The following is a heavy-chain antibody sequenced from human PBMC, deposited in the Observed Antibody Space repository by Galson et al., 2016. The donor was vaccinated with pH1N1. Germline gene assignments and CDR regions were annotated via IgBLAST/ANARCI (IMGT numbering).Heavy chain of an antibody. D-gene: IGHD2-21*01. CDR3: ARIGSDDPIYYYYMDV. V-gene: IGHV5-51*01. CDR1: GYSFTSYW. Sequence: QSGAEVKKPGESLKISCKGSGYSFTSYWIAWVRQMPGKGLEWMGIIYPSDSDTRYSPSFQGQVTISADKSINTAYLQWSSLKASDTAMYYCARIGSDDPIYYYYMDVWGKGTTVTVSS. CDR2: IYPSDSDT. J-gene: IGHJ6*03.